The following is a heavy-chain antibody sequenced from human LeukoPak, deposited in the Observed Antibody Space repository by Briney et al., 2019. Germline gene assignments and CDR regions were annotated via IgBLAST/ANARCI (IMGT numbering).Heavy chain of an antibody. Sequence: PSETLSLTCAVYGGSFSGYYWSWIRQPPGKGLEWIGEINHSGSTNYNPSLKSRVTISVDTSKNQFSLKLSSVTAADTAVYYCARGRGCDFWSGYPYYYYYYMDVWGKGTTVTVSS. CDR3: ARGRGCDFWSGYPYYYYYYMDV. CDR1: GGSFSGYY. V-gene: IGHV4-34*01. D-gene: IGHD3-3*01. CDR2: INHSGST. J-gene: IGHJ6*03.